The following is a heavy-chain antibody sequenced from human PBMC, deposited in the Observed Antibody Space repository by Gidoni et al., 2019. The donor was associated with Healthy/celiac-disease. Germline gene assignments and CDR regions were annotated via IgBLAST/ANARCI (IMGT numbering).Heavy chain of an antibody. CDR3: TREKLWFREDPFDY. CDR1: GFTFGDYA. Sequence: EVQLVESGGGLVQPGRSLSLSCTASGFTFGDYAMSWVRQAPGKGLEWVGFIRSKAYGGTTEYAASVKGRFTISRDDSKSIAYLQMNSLKTEDTAVYYCTREKLWFREDPFDYWGQGTLVTVSS. D-gene: IGHD3-10*01. J-gene: IGHJ4*02. CDR2: IRSKAYGGTT. V-gene: IGHV3-49*04.